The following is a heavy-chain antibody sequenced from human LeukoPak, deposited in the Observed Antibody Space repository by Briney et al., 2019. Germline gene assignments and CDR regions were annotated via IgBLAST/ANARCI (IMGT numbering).Heavy chain of an antibody. CDR1: GGSFSGYY. Sequence: SETLSLTCAVYGGSFSGYYWSWIRQPPGKGLEWIGEINHSGSTNYNPSLKSRVTISVDTSKNQFSLKLSSVTAADTAVYYCASCGGDCYSSEYFQHWGQGTLVTVSS. J-gene: IGHJ1*01. V-gene: IGHV4-34*01. CDR3: ASCGGDCYSSEYFQH. CDR2: INHSGST. D-gene: IGHD2-21*02.